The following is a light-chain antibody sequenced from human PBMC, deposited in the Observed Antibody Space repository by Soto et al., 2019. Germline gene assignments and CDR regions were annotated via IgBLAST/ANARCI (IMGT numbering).Light chain of an antibody. V-gene: IGKV3-20*01. CDR3: QQYTNAPRT. CDR2: RAS. CDR1: QSINNYF. Sequence: EIVLTQSPGTLSLSPGETATLSCRASQSINNYFLAWHQQRPGQAPRLLIFRASQRASGIPDRFRGSGSGTDFTLTITRLELEDFAVYYCQQYTNAPRTFGQGTKVEIK. J-gene: IGKJ1*01.